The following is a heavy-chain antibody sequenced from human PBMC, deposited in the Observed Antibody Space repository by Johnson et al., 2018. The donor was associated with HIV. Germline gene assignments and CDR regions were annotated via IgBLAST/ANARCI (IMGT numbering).Heavy chain of an antibody. CDR3: ARAYTYGAFDI. J-gene: IGHJ3*02. CDR2: IQYDGSNK. CDR1: GFTFSSYW. V-gene: IGHV3-30*02. D-gene: IGHD5-18*01. Sequence: QVQLVESGGGLVQPGGSLRLSCAASGFTFSSYWMNWVRQAPGKGLEWVAFIQYDGSNKYYADSVRGRFTISRDNSKNTLYLQMNSLRVEDTAVYYCARAYTYGAFDIWGQGTMVTVSS.